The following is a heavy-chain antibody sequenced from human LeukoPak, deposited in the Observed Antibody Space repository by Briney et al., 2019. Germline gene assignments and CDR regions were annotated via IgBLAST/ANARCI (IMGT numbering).Heavy chain of an antibody. CDR1: GGSISNYY. V-gene: IGHV4-59*12. CDR3: ARDPSGHLVRGRWFDP. D-gene: IGHD6-6*01. CDR2: IFYSGNT. Sequence: SETLSLTCTVSGGSISNYYWSWIRQPPGKGLEWIGYIFYSGNTNYNPSLKSRVAISVDTSKNQFSLKLSSVTAADTAVYYCARDPSGHLVRGRWFDPWGQGTLVTVSS. J-gene: IGHJ5*02.